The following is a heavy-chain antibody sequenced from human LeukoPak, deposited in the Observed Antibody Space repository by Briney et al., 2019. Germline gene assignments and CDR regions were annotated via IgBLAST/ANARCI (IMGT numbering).Heavy chain of an antibody. D-gene: IGHD6-19*01. V-gene: IGHV3-23*01. Sequence: PGGSLRLSCAASGFTFSSYAMSWVRQAPGKGLEWVSSISGGGGSTYYADSVKGRFTISRDNSKNTLYLQMNSLRADDTAVYYCARGSFQDSGWYGNFDYWGQGTLVTVSS. CDR2: ISGGGGST. CDR1: GFTFSSYA. J-gene: IGHJ4*02. CDR3: ARGSFQDSGWYGNFDY.